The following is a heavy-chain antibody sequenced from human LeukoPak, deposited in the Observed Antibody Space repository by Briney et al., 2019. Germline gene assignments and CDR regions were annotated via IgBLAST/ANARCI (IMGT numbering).Heavy chain of an antibody. D-gene: IGHD6-19*01. CDR1: GYTFTSYD. J-gene: IGHJ6*03. CDR2: MNPISGNT. CDR3: ARVTVAVNYYYYYMDV. V-gene: IGHV1-8*01. Sequence: ASVKVSCKASGYTFTSYDINWVRQATGQGLEWMGWMNPISGNTGYAQKFQGRVTMTRNTSISTAYMELSSLRSEDTAVYYCARVTVAVNYYYYYMDVWGKGTTVTVSS.